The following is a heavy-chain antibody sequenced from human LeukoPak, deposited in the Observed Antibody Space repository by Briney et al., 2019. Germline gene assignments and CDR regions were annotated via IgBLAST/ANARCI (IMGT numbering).Heavy chain of an antibody. J-gene: IGHJ4*02. Sequence: SETLSLTCTVSGGSVTSGSYYWSWIRPPPGKGLEWIGYMYYSGSTNYNPSLKSRVTISIDTSRIQFSLKLSSVTAADTAVYYCARSPAGICSGGSCLDNWGQGILVTVSS. CDR1: GGSVTSGSYY. CDR2: MYYSGST. V-gene: IGHV4-61*01. CDR3: ARSPAGICSGGSCLDN. D-gene: IGHD2-15*01.